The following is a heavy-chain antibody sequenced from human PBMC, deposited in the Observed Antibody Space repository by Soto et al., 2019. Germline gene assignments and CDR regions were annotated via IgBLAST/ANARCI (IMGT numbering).Heavy chain of an antibody. CDR1: GGSISSGDYY. V-gene: IGHV4-30-4*01. CDR3: ARWIQLCSPIGRHYRYGYV. D-gene: IGHD5-18*01. J-gene: IGHJ6*02. CDR2: IYYSGST. Sequence: SETLSLTCTVSGGSISSGDYYWSWIRQPPGKGLEWIGYIYYSGSTYYNPSLKSRVTISVDTSKNQFSLKLSSVTAADTAVYYCARWIQLCSPIGRHYRYGYVWGQGTTVTVSS.